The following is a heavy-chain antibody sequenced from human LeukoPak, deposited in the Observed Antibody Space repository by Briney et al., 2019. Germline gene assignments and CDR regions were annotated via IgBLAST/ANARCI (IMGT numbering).Heavy chain of an antibody. CDR2: IYWDDDK. CDR3: AHTKPIYSSGWYKVSWMYYFDY. V-gene: IGHV2-5*02. J-gene: IGHJ4*02. D-gene: IGHD6-19*01. Sequence: SGPTLVKPTQTLTLTYTFSGFSLSTSGGGVGWIRQPPGKALEWHAHIYWDDDKRYSPSLKSRLTITKDTSKNQVVLTMTNMDPVDTATYYCAHTKPIYSSGWYKVSWMYYFDYWGQGTLVTVSS. CDR1: GFSLSTSGGG.